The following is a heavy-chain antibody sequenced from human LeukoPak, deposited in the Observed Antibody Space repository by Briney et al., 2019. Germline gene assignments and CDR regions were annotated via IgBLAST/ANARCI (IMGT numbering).Heavy chain of an antibody. J-gene: IGHJ4*02. CDR1: GGSMYDYY. D-gene: IGHD4-17*01. V-gene: IGHV4-4*08. CDR3: AREMGNDYEAY. CDR2: IHYSGST. Sequence: PSETLSLTCTVSGGSMYDYYWSWFRQPPGKGLEWIGYIHYSGSTNYNPSLKSRVTISVDTSKNQFSLKLSSVTAADTAVYYCAREMGNDYEAYWGQGTLVTVSS.